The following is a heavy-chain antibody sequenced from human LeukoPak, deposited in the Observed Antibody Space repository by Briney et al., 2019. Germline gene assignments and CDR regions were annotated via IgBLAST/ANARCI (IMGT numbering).Heavy chain of an antibody. D-gene: IGHD4-17*01. CDR2: ISGSGGSI. J-gene: IGHJ3*02. CDR3: AKDQRGDYPAHAFDI. CDR1: GFTFSNYA. Sequence: GSLRFSCAASGFTFSNYAMSWVRQAPGKGLEWVSGISGSGGSIYYADSVKGRFTISRDNSMNTLYLQMNSLRAEDTAVYYCAKDQRGDYPAHAFDIWGQGTMVTVSS. V-gene: IGHV3-23*01.